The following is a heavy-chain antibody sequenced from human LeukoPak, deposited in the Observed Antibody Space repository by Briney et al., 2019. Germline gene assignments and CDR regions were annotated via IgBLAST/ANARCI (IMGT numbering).Heavy chain of an antibody. CDR1: VGSISRHY. CDR2: IYYSGST. D-gene: IGHD5-12*01. V-gene: IGHV4-59*11. Sequence: SETLSLTCTVSVGSISRHYWSWIRQPPGKGLEWIGYIYYSGSTNYNPSLKSRVTISVDTSKNHFSLRLSSVTAADTAVYYCARGDGYSYAFDYWGQGTLVTVSS. CDR3: ARGDGYSYAFDY. J-gene: IGHJ4*02.